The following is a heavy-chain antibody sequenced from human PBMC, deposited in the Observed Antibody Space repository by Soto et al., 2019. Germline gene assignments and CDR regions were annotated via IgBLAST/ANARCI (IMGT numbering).Heavy chain of an antibody. CDR1: GGSISGSY. J-gene: IGHJ4*02. CDR2: VYYTGST. V-gene: IGHV4-59*01. D-gene: IGHD7-27*01. Sequence: SETLSLTCSVSGGSISGSYWSWIRQSPGKGQEWLGYVYYTGSTNYSPSLRSRVSISVDTCKNECSLRLGAVTAADTAVYFCARSVAVPGADIDCWGQGIQVTVSS. CDR3: ARSVAVPGADIDC.